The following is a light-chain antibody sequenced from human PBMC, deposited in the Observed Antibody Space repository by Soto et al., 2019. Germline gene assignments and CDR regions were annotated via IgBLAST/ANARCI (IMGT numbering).Light chain of an antibody. Sequence: DIQMTQSPSTLSASVGDRVTITCRASQTINSWLAWYQQRPGKAPKLLIYRASSLQSGVPSRFSGSGSGTEFTLTISSLQPDDFATYYCQQYNNYWTFGQGTKGEIK. J-gene: IGKJ1*01. CDR3: QQYNNYWT. CDR1: QTINSW. CDR2: RAS. V-gene: IGKV1-5*03.